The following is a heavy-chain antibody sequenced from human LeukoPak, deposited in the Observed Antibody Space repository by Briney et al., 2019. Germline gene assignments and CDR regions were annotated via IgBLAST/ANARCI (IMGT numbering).Heavy chain of an antibody. D-gene: IGHD1-26*01. CDR1: GGSISSSSYY. Sequence: SETLSLTCTVSGGSISSSSYYWGWIRQPPGKGLEWIGSMYYSGSTYYNPSLKSRVTISVDTSKNQFSLKLSSVTAADTAVYYCARIPGKWFDPWGQGTLVTVSS. V-gene: IGHV4-39*07. CDR3: ARIPGKWFDP. J-gene: IGHJ5*02. CDR2: MYYSGST.